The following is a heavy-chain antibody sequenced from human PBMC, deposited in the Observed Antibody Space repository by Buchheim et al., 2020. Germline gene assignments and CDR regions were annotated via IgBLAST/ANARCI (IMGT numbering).Heavy chain of an antibody. CDR3: AKDGYSSGWYVIGYYYYYGMDV. J-gene: IGHJ6*02. D-gene: IGHD6-19*01. CDR2: ISYDGSNK. Sequence: QVQLVESGGGVVQPGRSLRLSCAASGFTFSSYGMHWVRQAPGKGLEWVAVISYDGSNKYYADSVKGRFTISRDNSKNTLYLQMNSLRAEDTAVYYCAKDGYSSGWYVIGYYYYYGMDVWGQGTT. V-gene: IGHV3-30*18. CDR1: GFTFSSYG.